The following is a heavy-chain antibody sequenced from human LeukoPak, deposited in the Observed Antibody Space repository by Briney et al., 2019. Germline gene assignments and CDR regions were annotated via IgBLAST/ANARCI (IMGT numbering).Heavy chain of an antibody. CDR1: GFTFSSYA. D-gene: IGHD3-22*01. Sequence: GGSLRLSCAASGFTFSSYAMSWVRQAPGKGLEWVSTISGSGGSTYYADSVKGRFTISRDNSKNTLYLQMNSLRAEDTAVFYCAKGETYYYDSSGYSLGDWGQGTLVTVSS. V-gene: IGHV3-23*01. CDR3: AKGETYYYDSSGYSLGD. J-gene: IGHJ4*02. CDR2: ISGSGGST.